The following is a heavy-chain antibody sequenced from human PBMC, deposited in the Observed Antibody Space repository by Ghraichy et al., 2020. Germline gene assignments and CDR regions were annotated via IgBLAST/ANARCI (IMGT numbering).Heavy chain of an antibody. D-gene: IGHD2-2*01. J-gene: IGHJ3*01. Sequence: SETLSLTCTVSGASITSGNYYWSWIRQHPGKGLEWIGYIYYSGSPYYNPSLRSRLTISKDTSKNQFSLKLSSVTAADTAVYYCASRSASLRAFDLWGQGTIVTVSS. V-gene: IGHV4-31*03. CDR1: GASITSGNYY. CDR2: IYYSGSP. CDR3: ASRSASLRAFDL.